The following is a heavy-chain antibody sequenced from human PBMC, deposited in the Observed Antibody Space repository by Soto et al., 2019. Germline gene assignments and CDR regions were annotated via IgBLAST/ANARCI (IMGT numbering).Heavy chain of an antibody. CDR2: IWYDGSNK. V-gene: IGHV3-33*01. CDR3: ARDMGAYCGGDCHNWFDP. J-gene: IGHJ5*02. Sequence: GGSLRLSCAASGFTFSSYGMHWVRQAPGKGLEWVAVIWYDGSNKYYADSVKGRFTISRENSKNTLYLQMNSLRAEDTAVYYCARDMGAYCGGDCHNWFDPWGQGTLVTVSS. D-gene: IGHD2-21*02. CDR1: GFTFSSYG.